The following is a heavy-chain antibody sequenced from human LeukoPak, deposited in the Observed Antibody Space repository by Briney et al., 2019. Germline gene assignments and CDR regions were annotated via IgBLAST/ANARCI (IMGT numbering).Heavy chain of an antibody. CDR1: GFTFSSYS. V-gene: IGHV3-21*01. CDR2: ISSSSSYI. Sequence: MPGESLRLSCAASGFTFSSYSMNWVRQAPGKGLEWVSSISSSSSYIYYADSVKGRFTISRDNAKNSLYLQMNSLRAEDTAVYYCASTGGWLQLYYFDYWGQGTLVTVSS. CDR3: ASTGGWLQLYYFDY. D-gene: IGHD5-24*01. J-gene: IGHJ4*02.